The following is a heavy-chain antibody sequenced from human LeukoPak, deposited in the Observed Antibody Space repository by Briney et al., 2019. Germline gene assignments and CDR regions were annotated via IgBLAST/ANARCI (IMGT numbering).Heavy chain of an antibody. V-gene: IGHV3-33*01. J-gene: IGHJ4*02. CDR3: ARGIPFGGVIVLLN. CDR1: GFTFNSYG. CDR2: IWYDGSNK. D-gene: IGHD3-16*02. Sequence: GGSLRLSCAASGFTFNSYGMHWVRQAPGKGLEWVAVIWYDGSNKYYADSVKGRFTISRDNSKNTLCLQMNSLRSEDTAVYYCARGIPFGGVIVLLNWGQGTLVTVSS.